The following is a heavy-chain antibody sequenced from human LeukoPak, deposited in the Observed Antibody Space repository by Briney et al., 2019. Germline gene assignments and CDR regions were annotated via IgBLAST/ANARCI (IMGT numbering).Heavy chain of an antibody. CDR2: INWNSGSI. V-gene: IGHV3-9*01. CDR1: GFTFDDYA. J-gene: IGHJ4*02. Sequence: PGGSLRLSCAASGFTFDDYAMHWVRQAPGKGLEWVSGINWNSGSIGYADSVKGRFIISRDNAKNSLYLHMNSLRAEDTAFYHCAKGARSSSGYTTDWGQGILVTVSS. CDR3: AKGARSSSGYTTD. D-gene: IGHD3-22*01.